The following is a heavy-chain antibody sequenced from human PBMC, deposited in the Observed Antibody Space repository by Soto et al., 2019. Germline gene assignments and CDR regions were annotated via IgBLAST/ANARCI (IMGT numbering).Heavy chain of an antibody. CDR1: GFTFSSYA. V-gene: IGHV3-30-3*01. J-gene: IGHJ4*02. Sequence: QVHLVESGGGVVQPGRSLRLSCAASGFTFSSYAIHWVRQAPGKGLERVAVISYDGSNKYYADSVRGRFTISRDNSKNTLYLQMNNLRAEYTAVYYCARDSDYYDSSGYYFDYWGQGTLVTVSS. CDR3: ARDSDYYDSSGYYFDY. D-gene: IGHD3-22*01. CDR2: ISYDGSNK.